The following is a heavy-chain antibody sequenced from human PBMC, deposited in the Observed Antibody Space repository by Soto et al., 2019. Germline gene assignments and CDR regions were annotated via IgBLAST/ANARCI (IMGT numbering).Heavy chain of an antibody. J-gene: IGHJ4*02. Sequence: EVQLVETGGGLIQPGGSLRLSCAASGFIVRTNYMSWVRQAPGKGLEWVSVFESGGSIYYADSVKGCFIISRDYAKHTVYLQMTSLRAEDTAVYYCARAGVTPDFFDDWGQGTLVTVSS. CDR3: ARAGVTPDFFDD. D-gene: IGHD2-21*02. CDR1: GFIVRTNY. CDR2: FESGGSI. V-gene: IGHV3-53*02.